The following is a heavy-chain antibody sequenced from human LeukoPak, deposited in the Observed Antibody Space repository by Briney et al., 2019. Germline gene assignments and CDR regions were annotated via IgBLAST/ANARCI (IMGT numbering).Heavy chain of an antibody. Sequence: SETLSLTCTVSGGSISSYYWSWIRQPPGKGLGWIGYIYYSGSTNYNPSLKSRVTISVDTSKNQFSLKLSSVTAADTAVYYCARDVDSSDAFDIWGQGTMVTVSS. CDR2: IYYSGST. CDR1: GGSISSYY. D-gene: IGHD3-22*01. V-gene: IGHV4-59*01. CDR3: ARDVDSSDAFDI. J-gene: IGHJ3*02.